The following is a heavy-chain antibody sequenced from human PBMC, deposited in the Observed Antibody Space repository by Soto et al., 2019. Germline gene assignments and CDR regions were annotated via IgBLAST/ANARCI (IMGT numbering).Heavy chain of an antibody. CDR3: ARRGSSGIAAAAGAVVYYYYYGMDV. CDR2: INPSGGST. V-gene: IGHV1-46*01. Sequence: GASVKVSCKASGYTFTSYYMHWVRQAPGQGLEWMGIINPSGGSTSYAQKFQGRATMTRDTSTSTVYMELSSLRSEDTAVYYCARRGSSGIAAAAGAVVYYYYYGMDVWGQGTTVTVSS. CDR1: GYTFTSYY. D-gene: IGHD6-13*01. J-gene: IGHJ6*02.